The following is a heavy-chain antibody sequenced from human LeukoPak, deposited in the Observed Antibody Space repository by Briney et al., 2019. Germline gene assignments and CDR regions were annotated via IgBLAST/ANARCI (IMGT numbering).Heavy chain of an antibody. V-gene: IGHV4-61*02. Sequence: PSETLSLTCAVSGGSISSGGYSCSWIRQPAGKGLEWVGRIFASGSTNYNPSLRSRVTMSVDTSKNQFSLKLRSVTDADTAVYYCVRGIVGTTRHFDFWGQGTLVTVSS. CDR3: VRGIVGTTRHFDF. CDR1: GGSISSGGYS. CDR2: IFASGST. J-gene: IGHJ4*02. D-gene: IGHD1-26*01.